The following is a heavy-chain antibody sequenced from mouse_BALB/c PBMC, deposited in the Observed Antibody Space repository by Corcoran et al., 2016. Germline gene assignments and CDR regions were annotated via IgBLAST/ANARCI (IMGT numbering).Heavy chain of an antibody. CDR2: FYPGSGSI. J-gene: IGHJ3*01. V-gene: IGHV1-62-2*01. Sequence: VQLQQSGAELVKPGASVKLSCKASGYTFTEYIIHWVKQRSGQGLEWIGWFYPGSGSIKYNEKFKDKATLTADKSSSTVYMELSRLTSEDSAVYFCARHEEDASFTTATWFAYWGQGTLVTVSA. CDR1: GYTFTEYI. CDR3: ARHEEDASFTTATWFAY. D-gene: IGHD1-2*01.